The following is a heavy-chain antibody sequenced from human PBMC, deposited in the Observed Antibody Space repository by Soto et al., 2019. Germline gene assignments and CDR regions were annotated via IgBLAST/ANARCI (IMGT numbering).Heavy chain of an antibody. Sequence: SVKVSCKASGGTFSSYAISWVRQAPGQGLEWMGGIIPIFGTANYAQKFQGRVTITADESTSTAYMELSSLRSEDTAVYYCARDISMIVVVPRGIVGFDHWGQGTLVTVSS. D-gene: IGHD3-22*01. CDR1: GGTFSSYA. J-gene: IGHJ5*02. CDR3: ARDISMIVVVPRGIVGFDH. V-gene: IGHV1-69*13. CDR2: IIPIFGTA.